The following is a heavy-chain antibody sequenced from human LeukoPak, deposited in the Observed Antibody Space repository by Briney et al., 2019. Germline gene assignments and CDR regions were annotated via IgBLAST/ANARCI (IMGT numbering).Heavy chain of an antibody. Sequence: GASVKVSCMASGGTFSSYAISWVRQAPGQGLEWMGSIIPILGIANYAQKFQGRVTITADKSTSTAYMELSSLRSEDTAVYYCARASGLMDQTIDYWGQGTLVTVSS. J-gene: IGHJ4*02. CDR1: GGTFSSYA. V-gene: IGHV1-69*04. CDR2: IIPILGIA. CDR3: ARASGLMDQTIDY. D-gene: IGHD3-16*01.